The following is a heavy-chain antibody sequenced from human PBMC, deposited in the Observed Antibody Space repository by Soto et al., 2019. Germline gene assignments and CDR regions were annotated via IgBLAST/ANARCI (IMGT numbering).Heavy chain of an antibody. CDR3: GGGGGRGYNELDP. V-gene: IGHV1-2*02. J-gene: IGHJ5*02. D-gene: IGHD5-12*01. Sequence: QVQLVQSGAEVKKPGASVKVSCKASGYTFTAYYMHWVRQAPGQGLEWMGWINPNSGGTYHAQNFQGRVTMTRDTSTTTAFLELASLRSDDTAVFFCGGGGGRGYNELDPWGHGTLVIVSS. CDR2: INPNSGGT. CDR1: GYTFTAYY.